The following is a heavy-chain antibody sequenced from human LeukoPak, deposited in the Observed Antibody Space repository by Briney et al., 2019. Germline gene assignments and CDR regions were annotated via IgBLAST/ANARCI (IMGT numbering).Heavy chain of an antibody. J-gene: IGHJ3*02. CDR2: IYYSGST. D-gene: IGHD3-10*01. CDR1: GGSISSSSYY. V-gene: IGHV4-39*07. CDR3: ARDRGMEYYRENDAFDI. Sequence: SETLSLTCTVSGGSISSSSYYWGWIRQPPGKGLEWIGSIYYSGSTYYNPSLKSRVTISVDTSKNQFSLKLSSVTAADTAVYYCARDRGMEYYRENDAFDIWGQGTMVTVSS.